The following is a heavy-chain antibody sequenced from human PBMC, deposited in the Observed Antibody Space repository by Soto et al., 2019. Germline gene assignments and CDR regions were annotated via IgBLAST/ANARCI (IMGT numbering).Heavy chain of an antibody. V-gene: IGHV3-30-3*01. CDR3: AREVVATTEDNWFDP. Sequence: QVQLVESGGGVVQPGRSLRLSCAASGFTFSSYAMHWVRQAPGKGLEWVAVISYDGSNKYYADSVKGRFTISRDNSKNTLYLQMNSLRAEDTAVYYCAREVVATTEDNWFDPWGQGTLVTVSS. CDR1: GFTFSSYA. D-gene: IGHD5-12*01. J-gene: IGHJ5*02. CDR2: ISYDGSNK.